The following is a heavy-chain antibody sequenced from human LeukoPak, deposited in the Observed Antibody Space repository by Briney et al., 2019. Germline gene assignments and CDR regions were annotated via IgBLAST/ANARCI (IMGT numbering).Heavy chain of an antibody. Sequence: GASVKVSCKTSNYTFSNYGITWVRQAPGQGLEWMGWIGAYSGNSEFAQKFQGSVTMTTDASSGTAYMELTNLTPDDTAVYFCARDSSAFYGSEYFQHWGQGTLVTASS. J-gene: IGHJ1*01. CDR1: NYTFSNYG. D-gene: IGHD2/OR15-2a*01. CDR3: ARDSSAFYGSEYFQH. V-gene: IGHV1-18*01. CDR2: IGAYSGNS.